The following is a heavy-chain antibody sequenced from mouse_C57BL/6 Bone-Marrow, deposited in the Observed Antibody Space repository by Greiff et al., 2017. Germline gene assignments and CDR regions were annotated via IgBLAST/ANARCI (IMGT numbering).Heavy chain of an antibody. CDR1: GFNIKDDY. CDR3: TTLTTVVAHWYFDV. CDR2: IDPENGDT. D-gene: IGHD1-1*01. J-gene: IGHJ1*03. Sequence: VQLQQSGAELVRPGASVQLSCTASGFNIKDDYLHWVKQRPEQGLEWIGWIDPENGDTEYASKLPGKATITADTSSNTAYLQRSSLTSEDTAVYYCTTLTTVVAHWYFDVWGTGTTVTVSS. V-gene: IGHV14-4*01.